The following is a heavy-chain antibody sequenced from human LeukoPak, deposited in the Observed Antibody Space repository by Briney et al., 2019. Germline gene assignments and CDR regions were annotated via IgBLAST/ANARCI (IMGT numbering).Heavy chain of an antibody. CDR2: IIPILGIA. CDR3: ARGRITMVRDNWFDP. V-gene: IGHV1-69*04. D-gene: IGHD3-10*01. J-gene: IGHJ5*02. CDR1: GGTFSSYA. Sequence: ASVKVSCKASGGTFSSYAISWVRQAPGQGLEWMGRIIPILGIANYAQKFQGRVTITADKSTSTAYMELSSLRSEDTAVYYCARGRITMVRDNWFDPWGQGTLVTVSS.